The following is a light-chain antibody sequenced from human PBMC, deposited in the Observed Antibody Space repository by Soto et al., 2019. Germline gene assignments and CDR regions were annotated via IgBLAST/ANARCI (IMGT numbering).Light chain of an antibody. CDR3: SSYAGSNTYV. J-gene: IGLJ1*01. CDR1: SSEVGGYDY. CDR2: EVT. V-gene: IGLV2-8*01. Sequence: QSLLTQPPSASGSPGQAVTLSCTGTSSEVGGYDYVSWYQHHPGKAPKLMIYEVTKRPSGVPDRLSGSKSGNTASLTVSGLQAEDEADYYCSSYAGSNTYVFGTGTKVTVL.